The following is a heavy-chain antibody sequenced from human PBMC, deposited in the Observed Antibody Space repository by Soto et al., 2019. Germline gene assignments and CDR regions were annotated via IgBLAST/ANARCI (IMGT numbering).Heavy chain of an antibody. CDR2: ISYAGDYQ. CDR3: AKSRGGSSWYEGDS. D-gene: IGHD6-13*01. Sequence: QVQLVESGGGVVQPGRSRRLSCAASGFTFSSYGMHWVRQAPGKGLEWVAVISYAGDYQYYADSVKGRFTISRDNSKNTLYLQMNTLRPEDTAVYFCAKSRGGSSWYEGDSWGQGTLVTVSS. J-gene: IGHJ4*02. CDR1: GFTFSSYG. V-gene: IGHV3-30*18.